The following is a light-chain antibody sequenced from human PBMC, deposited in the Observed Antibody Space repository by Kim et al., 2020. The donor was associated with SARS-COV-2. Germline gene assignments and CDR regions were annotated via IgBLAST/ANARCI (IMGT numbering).Light chain of an antibody. CDR2: AAS. CDR3: QKYDSART. CDR1: QGISNY. J-gene: IGKJ1*01. V-gene: IGKV1-27*01. Sequence: SASVRDRVTITCQASQGISNYVAWYQQKPGKVPKLLIYAASTLQSGVPSRFSGSGSGTDFTLTISGLQPEDVATYYCQKYDSARTFGRGTKVDIK.